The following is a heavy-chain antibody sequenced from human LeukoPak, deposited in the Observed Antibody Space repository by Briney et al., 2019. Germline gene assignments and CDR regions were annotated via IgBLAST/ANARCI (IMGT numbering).Heavy chain of an antibody. V-gene: IGHV4-59*01. CDR1: GFIFSDYY. Sequence: PGGSLRLSCAASGFIFSDYYMSWIRQAPGKGLEWIGYIYYSGSTNYNPSLKSRVTISVDTSKNQFSLKLSSVTAADTAVYYCARDTNKDAFDIWGQGTMVTVSS. CDR3: ARDTNKDAFDI. J-gene: IGHJ3*02. CDR2: IYYSGST. D-gene: IGHD2-8*01.